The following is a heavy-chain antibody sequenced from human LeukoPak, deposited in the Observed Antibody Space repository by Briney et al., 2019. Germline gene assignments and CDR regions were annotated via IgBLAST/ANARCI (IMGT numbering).Heavy chain of an antibody. Sequence: SETLSLTCTVSGGSISSYYWSWIRQPPGKGLEWIGYIYYSGGTNYNPSLKSRVTISVDTSKNQFSLKLSSVTAADTAVYYCAVDYYDSSGFDYWGQGTLVTVSS. CDR1: GGSISSYY. D-gene: IGHD3-22*01. CDR2: IYYSGGT. CDR3: AVDYYDSSGFDY. J-gene: IGHJ4*02. V-gene: IGHV4-59*01.